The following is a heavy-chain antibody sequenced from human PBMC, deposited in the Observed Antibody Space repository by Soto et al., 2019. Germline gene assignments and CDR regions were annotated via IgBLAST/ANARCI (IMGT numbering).Heavy chain of an antibody. CDR2: INHRGST. CDR3: ARDRYSSRRSGVDY. J-gene: IGHJ4*02. D-gene: IGHD6-13*01. V-gene: IGHV4-34*01. Sequence: QVQLQQWGAGLLKPSETLSLTCAVYGGSFSGYYWSWIRQPPGKGLEWIGEINHRGSTNYNPSRKRRVAISVDTSKNQFSLKLSSVTAADTAVYYCARDRYSSRRSGVDYWGQGTLVTVSS. CDR1: GGSFSGYY.